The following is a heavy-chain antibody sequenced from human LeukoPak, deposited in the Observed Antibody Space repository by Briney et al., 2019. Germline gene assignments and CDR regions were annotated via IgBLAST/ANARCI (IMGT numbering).Heavy chain of an antibody. J-gene: IGHJ4*02. CDR2: IWYDGSNK. Sequence: QPGGSLRLSCAASGFTFSSYGMCWVRQAPGKGLEWVAVIWYDGSNKYYADSVNGRFTISRDNSRNTLYLQMNSLRAEDTAVYYCAKDLRVYYGSGSLHYWGQGTLVTVSS. CDR1: GFTFSSYG. D-gene: IGHD3-10*01. V-gene: IGHV3-33*06. CDR3: AKDLRVYYGSGSLHY.